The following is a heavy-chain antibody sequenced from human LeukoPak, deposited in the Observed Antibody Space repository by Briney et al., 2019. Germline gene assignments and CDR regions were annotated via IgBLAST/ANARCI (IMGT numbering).Heavy chain of an antibody. CDR3: ARGVPAAIPYYYYGMDV. V-gene: IGHV1-18*01. D-gene: IGHD2-2*02. Sequence: ASVKVSCKASGYTFTSYGISWVRQAPGQGLEWMGWISAYNGNTNYAQKLQGRVTMTTGTSTSTAYMELRSLRSDDTAVYYCARGVPAAIPYYYYGMDVWGQGITVTVSS. CDR2: ISAYNGNT. J-gene: IGHJ6*02. CDR1: GYTFTSYG.